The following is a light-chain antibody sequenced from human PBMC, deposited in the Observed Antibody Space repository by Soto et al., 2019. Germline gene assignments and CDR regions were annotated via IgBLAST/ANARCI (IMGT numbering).Light chain of an antibody. CDR1: QSISSY. CDR2: AAS. Sequence: DIQMTQSPSSLSASVGDRVTITCRASQSISSYLNWYQQKPGKAPQLLIYAASSLQSGVPSRFSGSGSGTEFPLTISSLQPEDFATYYCQQSYSTPYTFGQGTKLEIK. V-gene: IGKV1-39*01. CDR3: QQSYSTPYT. J-gene: IGKJ2*01.